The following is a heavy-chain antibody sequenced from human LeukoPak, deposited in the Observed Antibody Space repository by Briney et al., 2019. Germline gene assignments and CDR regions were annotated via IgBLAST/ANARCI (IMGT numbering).Heavy chain of an antibody. J-gene: IGHJ6*03. Sequence: GASVKVSCKASGYTFISYGISWVRQAPGQGLEWMGWISAYNGNTNYAQKLQGRVTMTTDTSTSTAYMELRSLRSDDTAVYYCARDPGPLELLLYYYMDVWGKGTTVTVSS. V-gene: IGHV1-18*01. CDR2: ISAYNGNT. CDR1: GYTFISYG. D-gene: IGHD1-7*01. CDR3: ARDPGPLELLLYYYMDV.